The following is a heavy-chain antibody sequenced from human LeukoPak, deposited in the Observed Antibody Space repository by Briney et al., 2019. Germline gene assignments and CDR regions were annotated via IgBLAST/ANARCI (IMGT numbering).Heavy chain of an antibody. CDR2: IKSGGITI. J-gene: IGHJ4*02. CDR3: LRDLNWSLDQ. D-gene: IGHD1-20*01. Sequence: GGSLRLSCAASGFTFSNYMMHWVRQAPGKELVWVSRIKSGGITITYADSVKGRFTISRDNAKNTLYLQMNSLRAEDTAVYYCLRDLNWSLDQWGQGTLVTVSS. V-gene: IGHV3-74*01. CDR1: GFTFSNYM.